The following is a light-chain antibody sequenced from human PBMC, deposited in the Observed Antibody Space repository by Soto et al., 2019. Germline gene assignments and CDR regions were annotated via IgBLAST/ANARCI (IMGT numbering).Light chain of an antibody. CDR3: SSYTSSSTLYV. J-gene: IGLJ1*01. Sequence: QSALTQPASVSGSPGQSITISCTGTSSDVGGYNYVSWYQQHPGKAPKLMIYDVSNRPSGVSNLYSGSTSGNTASLTISGRQAEDEAHYYCSSYTSSSTLYVFGTGTKLTVL. CDR2: DVS. CDR1: SSDVGGYNY. V-gene: IGLV2-14*01.